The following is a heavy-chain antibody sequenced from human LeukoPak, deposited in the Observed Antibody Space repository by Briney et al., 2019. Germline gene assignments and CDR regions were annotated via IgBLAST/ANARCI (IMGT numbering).Heavy chain of an antibody. Sequence: ASVKLSCEASGYTFTGYYMHWVRQAPGQGLEWMGWINPNSGGTNYAQKFQGRVTMTRDTSISTAYMELSRLRSDDTAVYYCAKSQVLLWCGELALDYWGQGTLVTASS. D-gene: IGHD3-10*01. J-gene: IGHJ4*02. CDR3: AKSQVLLWCGELALDY. CDR1: GYTFTGYY. V-gene: IGHV1-2*02. CDR2: INPNSGGT.